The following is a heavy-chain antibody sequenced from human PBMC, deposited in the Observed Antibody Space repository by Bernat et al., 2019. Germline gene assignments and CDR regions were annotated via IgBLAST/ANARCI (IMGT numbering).Heavy chain of an antibody. J-gene: IGHJ6*02. Sequence: QVQLVESGGGVVQPGRSLRLSCAASGFTFSSYAMHWVRQAPGKGLEWVAVISYDGSNKYYADSVKGRFTISRDNSKNTLYLQMNSLRAEDTAVYYCVRDGAPGSTSYRYYGMDVWGQGTTVTVSS. D-gene: IGHD2-2*01. CDR1: GFTFSSYA. CDR2: ISYDGSNK. V-gene: IGHV3-30-3*01. CDR3: VRDGAPGSTSYRYYGMDV.